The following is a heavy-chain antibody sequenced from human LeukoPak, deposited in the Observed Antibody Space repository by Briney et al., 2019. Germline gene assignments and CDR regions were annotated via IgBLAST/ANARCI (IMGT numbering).Heavy chain of an antibody. CDR2: ISGSGGST. V-gene: IGHV3-23*01. J-gene: IGHJ4*02. Sequence: GGSLRLSCAASGFTFSSYAMSWVRQAPGKGLEWVSAISGSGGSTYYADSVKGRFTISSDNAKNSLCLQMNSLRAEDTAVYYCAKDSGDYYYDSSGYVYWGQGTLVTVSS. D-gene: IGHD3-22*01. CDR3: AKDSGDYYYDSSGYVY. CDR1: GFTFSSYA.